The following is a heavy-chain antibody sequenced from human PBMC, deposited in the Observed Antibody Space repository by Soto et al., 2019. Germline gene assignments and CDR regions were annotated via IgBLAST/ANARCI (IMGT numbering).Heavy chain of an antibody. CDR3: ARALSGYYYYYGMDV. CDR2: INPNSGGT. V-gene: IGHV1-2*04. J-gene: IGHJ6*02. D-gene: IGHD1-26*01. CDR1: GYTFTGYY. Sequence: ASVKVSCKASGYTFTGYYMHCVRQAPGQGLEWMGWINPNSGGTNYAQKFQGWVTMTRDTSISTAYMELSRLRSDDTAVYYCARALSGYYYYYGMDVWGQGTTVTVSS.